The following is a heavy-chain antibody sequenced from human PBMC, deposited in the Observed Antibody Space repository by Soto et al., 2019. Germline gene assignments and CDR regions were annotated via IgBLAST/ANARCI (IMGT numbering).Heavy chain of an antibody. J-gene: IGHJ4*02. CDR3: ARGRYGDY. V-gene: IGHV1-18*01. CDR2: ISAHNGNT. CDR1: GYGFTTYG. D-gene: IGHD1-1*01. Sequence: QVHLVQSGAEVKKPGASVKVSCKGSGYGFTTYGITWVRQAPGQGLEWMAWISAHNGNTNYAQKLQGRVTVTRDTXTSTXYMELRSLRSDDTAVYYCARGRYGDYWGQGALVTVSS.